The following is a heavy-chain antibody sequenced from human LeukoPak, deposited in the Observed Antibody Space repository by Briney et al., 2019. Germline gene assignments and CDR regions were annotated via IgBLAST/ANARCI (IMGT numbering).Heavy chain of an antibody. CDR2: IKSDGSTT. CDR1: GFTFSTYW. D-gene: IGHD3-22*01. CDR3: ARGDDDSITMID. Sequence: GGTLRLSCAASGFTFSTYWMHWVRQGPGKGLVWVSRIKSDGSTTSYADSVKGRFTISRDNAKNTLYLQMNSLRAEDTAVYYCARGDDDSITMIDWGQGTLVTVP. V-gene: IGHV3-74*01. J-gene: IGHJ4*02.